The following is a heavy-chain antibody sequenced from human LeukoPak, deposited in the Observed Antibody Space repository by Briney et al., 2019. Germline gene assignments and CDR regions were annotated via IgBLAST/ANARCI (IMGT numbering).Heavy chain of an antibody. CDR1: GFTFSSYS. V-gene: IGHV3-21*01. D-gene: IGHD3-3*01. CDR2: ISSSSSYI. CDR3: ASLTSGVGARTVDFWSGYRDYYYYMDV. J-gene: IGHJ6*03. Sequence: GGSLRLSCAASGFTFSSYSINWVRQAPGKGLEWVSSISSSSSYIFYADSVKGRFTISRDNAKNSLYLQMNSLRAEDTAVYYCASLTSGVGARTVDFWSGYRDYYYYMDVWGKGTTVTVSS.